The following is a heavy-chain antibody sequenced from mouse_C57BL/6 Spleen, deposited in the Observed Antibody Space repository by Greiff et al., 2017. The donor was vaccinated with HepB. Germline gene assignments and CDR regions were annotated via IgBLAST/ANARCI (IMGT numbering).Heavy chain of an antibody. CDR3: ARGDYDGLYYAMDY. J-gene: IGHJ4*01. Sequence: VQLQQPGAELVRPGSSVKLSCKASGYTFTSYWMHWVKQRPIQGLEWIGNIDPSDSETHYNQKFKDKATLTVDKSSSTAYMQLSSLTSEDSAVYYCARGDYDGLYYAMDYWGQGTSVTVSS. CDR1: GYTFTSYW. CDR2: IDPSDSET. D-gene: IGHD2-4*01. V-gene: IGHV1-52*01.